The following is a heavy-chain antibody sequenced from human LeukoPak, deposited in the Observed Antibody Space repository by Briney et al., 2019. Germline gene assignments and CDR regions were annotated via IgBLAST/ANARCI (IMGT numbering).Heavy chain of an antibody. Sequence: GASVKVSCKASGYTFTSYGISWVRQAPGQGLEWMGWISAYNGNTNYAQKLQGRVTMTTDTSTSTAYIELRSLRSDDTAVYYCARDTQIPYYDFWSGYYTDAFDIWGQGTMVTVSS. CDR2: ISAYNGNT. V-gene: IGHV1-18*01. CDR1: GYTFTSYG. J-gene: IGHJ3*02. CDR3: ARDTQIPYYDFWSGYYTDAFDI. D-gene: IGHD3-3*01.